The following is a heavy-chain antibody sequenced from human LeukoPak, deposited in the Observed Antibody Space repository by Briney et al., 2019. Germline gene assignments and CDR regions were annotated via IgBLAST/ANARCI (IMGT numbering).Heavy chain of an antibody. V-gene: IGHV3-9*01. CDR3: AKEYYYGSGDSYYGMDV. CDR1: GFTFDDYA. Sequence: LSGGSLRLSCAASGFTFDDYAMHWVRQAPGKGLEWVSGISWNSGSIGYADSVKGRFTISRDNAKNSLYLQMNSLRAEDTALYYCAKEYYYGSGDSYYGMDVWGQGTTVTVSS. CDR2: ISWNSGSI. J-gene: IGHJ6*02. D-gene: IGHD3-10*01.